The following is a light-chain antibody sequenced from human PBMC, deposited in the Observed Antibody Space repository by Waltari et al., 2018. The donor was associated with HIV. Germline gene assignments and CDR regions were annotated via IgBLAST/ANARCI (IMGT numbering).Light chain of an antibody. CDR2: DDS. CDR3: QLWDSRGNHVV. V-gene: IGLV3-21*04. Sequence: SFVLTQSPSMSVAPGETARIACGGTNIGGESVHWYQQKPGQAPVLVMYDDSDRPSGIPERFSGSNSKNTATLTISRVEAGDEADYYCQLWDSRGNHVVFGGGTKLTVL. CDR1: NIGGES. J-gene: IGLJ2*01.